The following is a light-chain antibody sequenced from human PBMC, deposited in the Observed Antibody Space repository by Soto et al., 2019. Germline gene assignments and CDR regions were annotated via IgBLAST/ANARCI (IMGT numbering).Light chain of an antibody. V-gene: IGKV1-5*01. CDR2: DAS. CDR1: QSISVW. CDR3: QQYNSYSWT. Sequence: DIQMTQSPSTLSASVGERVTITCRASQSISVWMAWYQQKPGRAPKLLIYDASNLESGVPSRFSGSGSGTEFTHAISSLQPDDFAAYDCQQYNSYSWTFGQETKVEIK. J-gene: IGKJ1*01.